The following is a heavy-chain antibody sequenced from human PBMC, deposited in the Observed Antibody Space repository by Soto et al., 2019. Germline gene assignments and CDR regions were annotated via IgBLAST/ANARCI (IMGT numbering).Heavy chain of an antibody. D-gene: IGHD2-8*01. V-gene: IGHV4-39*01. Sequence: SETLSLTCTVSGGSVSNSNYYWGWIRQSPGKGLEWIGSVYFRGRSYSKSSVKSRVTISVDTSKNQFSLNLNSVTASDTAVYFCVSQRTSVLTQAYFDYWGPGALVTVSS. CDR3: VSQRTSVLTQAYFDY. CDR2: VYFRGRS. J-gene: IGHJ4*02. CDR1: GGSVSNSNYY.